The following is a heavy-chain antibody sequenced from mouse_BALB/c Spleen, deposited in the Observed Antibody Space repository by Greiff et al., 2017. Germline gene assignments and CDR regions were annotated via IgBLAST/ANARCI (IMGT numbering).Heavy chain of an antibody. CDR2: INSDGGST. J-gene: IGHJ3*01. CDR1: EYEFPSHD. Sequence: EVKVVESGGGLVQPGESLKLSCESNEYEFPSHDMSWVRKTPEKRLELVAAINSDGGSTYYPDTMERRFIISRDNTKKTLYLQMNSLRSEDTAMYYYARQKKDGNSWFAYWGQGTLVTVSA. V-gene: IGHV5-2*03. CDR3: ARQKKDGNSWFAY. D-gene: IGHD2-1*01.